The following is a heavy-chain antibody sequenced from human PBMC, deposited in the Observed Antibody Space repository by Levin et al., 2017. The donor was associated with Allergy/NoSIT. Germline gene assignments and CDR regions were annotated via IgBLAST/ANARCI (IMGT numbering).Heavy chain of an antibody. J-gene: IGHJ4*02. D-gene: IGHD4-11*01. Sequence: ASVKVSCKASGGTFSSYAISWVRQAPGQGLEWMGRIIPILDITNYAQRFQGRVTITADKSTTTAYMDLSSLRSEDTAVYYCARDIGVHSNYLYYFDYWGQGTLVTVSS. CDR2: IIPILDIT. CDR1: GGTFSSYA. V-gene: IGHV1-69*04. CDR3: ARDIGVHSNYLYYFDY.